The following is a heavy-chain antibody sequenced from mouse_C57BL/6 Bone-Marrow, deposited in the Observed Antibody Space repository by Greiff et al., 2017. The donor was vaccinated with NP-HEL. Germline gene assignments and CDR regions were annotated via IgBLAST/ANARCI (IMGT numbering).Heavy chain of an antibody. V-gene: IGHV5-6*01. D-gene: IGHD1-1*01. CDR2: ISSGGSYT. CDR3: ARQRATVVAPWFDV. Sequence: DVHLVESGGDLVKPGGSLKLSCAASGFTFSSYGMSWVRQTPDKRLEWVATISSGGSYTYYPDSVKGRFTISRDNAKNTLYLQMSSLKSEDTAMYYCARQRATVVAPWFDVWGTGTTVTVSS. CDR1: GFTFSSYG. J-gene: IGHJ1*03.